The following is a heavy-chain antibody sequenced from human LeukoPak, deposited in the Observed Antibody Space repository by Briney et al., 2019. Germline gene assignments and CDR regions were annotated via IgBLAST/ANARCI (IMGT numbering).Heavy chain of an antibody. CDR1: GFTFSSYA. CDR3: AKNGGNSYGTGHFDH. CDR2: IGGGGGDP. Sequence: GGSLRLSCAASGFTFSSYAMTWVRQAPGKGLEWVSAIGGGGGDPYYADSVKGRFTISRDNSKNAMYLQMNSLRVEDTAVYYCAKNGGNSYGTGHFDHWGQGILVTVSS. V-gene: IGHV3-23*01. J-gene: IGHJ4*02. D-gene: IGHD5-18*01.